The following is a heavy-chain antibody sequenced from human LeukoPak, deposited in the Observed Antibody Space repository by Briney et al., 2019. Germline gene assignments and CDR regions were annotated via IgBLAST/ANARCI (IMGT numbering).Heavy chain of an antibody. V-gene: IGHV3-74*01. J-gene: IGHJ6*02. CDR3: AKHAGYDSYYALDV. CDR1: GFSVSTNW. D-gene: IGHD6-13*01. Sequence: GGSLRLSCAASGFSVSTNWMHWVRPAPGKGLVWVSRINSDGSNTNYADSVRGRFTISRDNSKNTLYLQMNSLRTEDTAVFYCAKHAGYDSYYALDVWGQGTTVTVSS. CDR2: INSDGSNT.